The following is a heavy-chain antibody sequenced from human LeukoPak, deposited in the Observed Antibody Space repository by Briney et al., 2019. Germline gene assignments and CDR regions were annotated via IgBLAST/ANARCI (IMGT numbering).Heavy chain of an antibody. CDR2: INHSGST. CDR1: GGSFSGYY. V-gene: IGHV4-34*01. CDR3: ARGRY. Sequence: PSETLSLTCAVYGGSFSGYYWSWIRQPPGKGLEWIGEINHSGSTNYNPSLKSRVTISVDKSKNQFSLKLSSVTAADTAVYYCARGRYWGQGTLVTVSS. J-gene: IGHJ4*02.